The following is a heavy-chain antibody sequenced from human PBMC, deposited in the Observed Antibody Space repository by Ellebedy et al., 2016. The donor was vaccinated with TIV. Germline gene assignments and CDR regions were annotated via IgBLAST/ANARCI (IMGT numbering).Heavy chain of an antibody. CDR3: ARVLGVYAIGEGIDY. V-gene: IGHV4-59*01. CDR1: GGSISSYY. J-gene: IGHJ4*02. CDR2: IYYIGST. D-gene: IGHD2-8*01. Sequence: SETLSLTCTVSGGSISSYYWSWIRQPPGKGLEWIGYIYYIGSTDYNPSLKSRVTISVDTSKNQFSLKLSSVTAADTAVYYCARVLGVYAIGEGIDYWGQGTLVTVSS.